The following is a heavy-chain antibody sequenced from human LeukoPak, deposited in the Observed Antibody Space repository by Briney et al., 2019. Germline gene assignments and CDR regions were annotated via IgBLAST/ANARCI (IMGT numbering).Heavy chain of an antibody. Sequence: GGSLRLSCAASGFTVSSNYMSWVRQAPGKGLEWVSIISSGGSTYYADSLKGRFTISRDNSKNTLYLQMNSLKAEDTAVYYCAREALTRSYFDYWGQGTLVTVSS. V-gene: IGHV3-53*01. D-gene: IGHD4-11*01. J-gene: IGHJ4*02. CDR2: ISSGGST. CDR1: GFTVSSNY. CDR3: AREALTRSYFDY.